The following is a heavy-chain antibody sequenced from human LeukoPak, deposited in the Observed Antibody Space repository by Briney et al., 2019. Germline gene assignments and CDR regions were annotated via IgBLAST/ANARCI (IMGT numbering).Heavy chain of an antibody. CDR1: GFTFSDYA. CDR3: ARGIYDILKDTHDAFDI. J-gene: IGHJ3*02. D-gene: IGHD3-9*01. Sequence: PGGSLRLSCAASGFTFSDYAMTWVRQAPGKGLEWVSAISGSGDTTYFADSVKGRFTISRDNSKNTLYLQMNSLRVEDTAVYYCARGIYDILKDTHDAFDIWGQGTMVTVSS. V-gene: IGHV3-23*01. CDR2: ISGSGDTT.